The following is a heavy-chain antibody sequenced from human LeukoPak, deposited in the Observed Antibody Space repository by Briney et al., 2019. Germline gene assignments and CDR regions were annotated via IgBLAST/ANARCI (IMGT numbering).Heavy chain of an antibody. CDR1: GFTFSSYG. J-gene: IGHJ3*02. V-gene: IGHV3-30*18. Sequence: GGSLRLSCAASGFTFSSYGMHWVRQAPGKGLEWVTFTSYDGSNKYYADSVKGRFTISRDNSKNTLFLQIHSLRAEDTAVYYCAKDQSGWRLVDAFDIWGQGTMVTVSS. D-gene: IGHD6-19*01. CDR2: TSYDGSNK. CDR3: AKDQSGWRLVDAFDI.